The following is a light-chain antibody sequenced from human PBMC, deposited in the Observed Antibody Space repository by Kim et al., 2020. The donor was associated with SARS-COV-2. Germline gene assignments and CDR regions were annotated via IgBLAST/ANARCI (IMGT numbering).Light chain of an antibody. J-gene: IGLJ2*01. Sequence: VSPGQTASIPCSGDKLGDKYACWYQHKPGQSPVLVIYQDSKRPSGIPERFSGSNSGNTATLTISGTQAMDEADYYCQAWDSSTVVFGGGTQLTVL. CDR2: QDS. V-gene: IGLV3-1*01. CDR1: KLGDKY. CDR3: QAWDSSTVV.